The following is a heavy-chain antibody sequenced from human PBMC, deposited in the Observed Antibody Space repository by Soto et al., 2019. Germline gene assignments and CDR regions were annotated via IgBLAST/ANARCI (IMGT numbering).Heavy chain of an antibody. D-gene: IGHD3-9*01. J-gene: IGHJ4*02. CDR1: VGSVSSYY. CDR3: ARVSLAYDILTGYRSVFDY. V-gene: IGHV4-59*02. CDR2: IYYSGST. Sequence: SETLSLTCTVSVGSVSSYYWSWIRQPPGKGLEWIGYIYYSGSTNYNPSLKSRVTISVDTSKNQFSLKLSSVTAADTAVYYCARVSLAYDILTGYRSVFDYWGQGTLVTVSS.